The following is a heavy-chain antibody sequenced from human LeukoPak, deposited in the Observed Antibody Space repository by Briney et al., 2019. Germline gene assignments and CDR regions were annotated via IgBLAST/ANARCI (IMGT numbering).Heavy chain of an antibody. Sequence: ASVKVSCKAFGYTFTSNYMHWVRHAPGQGPEWMGVISPSGGSTTYAQKFQGRVTLTRDMSTSTDYLELSSLRSEDTAVYYCARDWTPPLYYYYYMDVWGKGTTVTVSS. CDR3: ARDWTPPLYYYYYMDV. J-gene: IGHJ6*03. CDR2: ISPSGGST. V-gene: IGHV1-46*01. D-gene: IGHD3/OR15-3a*01. CDR1: GYTFTSNY.